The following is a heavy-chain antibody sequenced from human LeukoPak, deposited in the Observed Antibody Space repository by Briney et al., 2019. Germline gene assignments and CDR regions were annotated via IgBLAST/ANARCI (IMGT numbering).Heavy chain of an antibody. D-gene: IGHD6-13*01. CDR1: GFTFSSYW. J-gene: IGHJ3*02. V-gene: IGHV3-7*01. CDR3: AKDIAVYSIDAFDI. CDR2: IKQDGSEK. Sequence: GGSLRLSCAASGFTFSSYWMSWVRQAPGKGLEWVANIKQDGSEKYYVDSVKGRFTISRDNAKKSLYLQMNSLRVEDTAVYYCAKDIAVYSIDAFDIWGQGTMVTVSS.